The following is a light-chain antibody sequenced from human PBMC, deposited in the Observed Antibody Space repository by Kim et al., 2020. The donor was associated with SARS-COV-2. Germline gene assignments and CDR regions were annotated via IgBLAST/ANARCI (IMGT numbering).Light chain of an antibody. CDR1: QSVSSSY. V-gene: IGKV3-20*01. CDR3: QQYGSSPPMYT. CDR2: GAS. J-gene: IGKJ2*01. Sequence: EIVLTQSPGTLSLSPGERATLSCRASQSVSSSYLAWYQQKPDQAPRLLIYGASSTATGIPDRFSGSGSGTDFTLTISRLEPEDFAVYYCQQYGSSPPMYTFGQGTKLEI.